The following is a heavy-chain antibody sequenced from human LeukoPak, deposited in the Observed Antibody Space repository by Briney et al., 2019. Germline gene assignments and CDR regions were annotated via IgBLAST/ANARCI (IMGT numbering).Heavy chain of an antibody. V-gene: IGHV3-49*04. CDR3: TRGPWGDY. CDR2: IRGKVYGGTT. J-gene: IGHJ4*02. D-gene: IGHD3-10*01. Sequence: GGSLRLSCAASGFTFSSYAMHWVRQAPGKGLEWVSFIRGKVYGGTTEYAASVKGRFTISRDDSKSIAYLQMNSLKIEDTAVYYCTRGPWGDYWGQGTLVTVSS. CDR1: GFTFSSYA.